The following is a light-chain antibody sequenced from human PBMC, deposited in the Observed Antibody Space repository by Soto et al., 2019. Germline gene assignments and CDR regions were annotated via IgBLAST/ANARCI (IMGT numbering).Light chain of an antibody. J-gene: IGLJ2*01. CDR1: SSDVGGYDY. CDR3: SSYTSSITLV. CDR2: DVN. Sequence: QSALTQPASVSGSPGQSITISCTRTSSDVGGYDYVSWYQQHPGKAPKLMLYDVNNRPSGVSNRFSGSKSGNTASLTISGLQAEDEADYYCSSYTSSITLVFGAGTQLTVL. V-gene: IGLV2-14*03.